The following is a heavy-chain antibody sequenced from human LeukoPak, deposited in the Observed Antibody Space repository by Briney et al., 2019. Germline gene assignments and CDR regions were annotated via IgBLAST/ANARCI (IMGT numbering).Heavy chain of an antibody. D-gene: IGHD2-15*01. CDR1: GGSFSGYY. CDR3: ARRKFTGYCSGGSCYSAAHFDY. Sequence: PSETLSLTCAVYGGSFSGYYWSWIRQPPGKGLEWIGEINHSGSTNYNPSLKSRVTISVDTSKNQFSLKLSSVTAADTAVYYCARRKFTGYCSGGSCYSAAHFDYWGQGTLVTVSS. CDR2: INHSGST. V-gene: IGHV4-34*01. J-gene: IGHJ4*02.